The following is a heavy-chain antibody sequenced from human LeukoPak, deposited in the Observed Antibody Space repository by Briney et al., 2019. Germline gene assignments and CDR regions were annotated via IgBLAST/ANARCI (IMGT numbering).Heavy chain of an antibody. CDR2: IRYDGSNK. V-gene: IGHV3-30*02. Sequence: TGGSLRLSCAASGFTFSSYGMHWVRQAPGKGLEWVAFIRYDGSNKYYADSVKGRFTISRDNSKNTLHLQMNSLRAEDTAVYYCAKDKGCSSTSCYSYYFDYWGQGTLVTVSS. CDR3: AKDKGCSSTSCYSYYFDY. J-gene: IGHJ4*02. D-gene: IGHD2-2*01. CDR1: GFTFSSYG.